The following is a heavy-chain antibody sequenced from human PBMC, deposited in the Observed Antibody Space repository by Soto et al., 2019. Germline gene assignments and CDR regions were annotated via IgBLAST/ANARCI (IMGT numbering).Heavy chain of an antibody. CDR2: IQSGGPT. CDR3: ARDSSQTYYDFWSGYYRWYAFDI. J-gene: IGHJ3*02. V-gene: IGHV3-66*01. D-gene: IGHD3-3*01. CDR1: GFTVSSKY. Sequence: PGGSLRLSCAASGFTVSSKYMSWVRQAPGKGLEWVSLIQSGGPTYYADSVKGRFTISRDTSENTLHLQMDSLRAEDMAVYYCARDSSQTYYDFWSGYYRWYAFDIWGQGTMVTVSS.